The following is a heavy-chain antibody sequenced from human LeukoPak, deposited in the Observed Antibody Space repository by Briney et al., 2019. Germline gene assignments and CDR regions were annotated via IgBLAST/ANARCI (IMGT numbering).Heavy chain of an antibody. D-gene: IGHD3-22*01. CDR2: TYSRTSYRSKWYN. CDR3: ASWDHRSGRFQQ. Sequence: SQTLSLTCGISGDSASSNIAAWNWIRQSPSRGLEWLGRTYSRTSYRSKWYNDYAVSVKSRITINPDTSKNQFSLRLNSATPEDTAVYYCASWDHRSGRFQQWGQGTLVTVSS. V-gene: IGHV6-1*01. CDR1: GDSASSNIAA. J-gene: IGHJ1*01.